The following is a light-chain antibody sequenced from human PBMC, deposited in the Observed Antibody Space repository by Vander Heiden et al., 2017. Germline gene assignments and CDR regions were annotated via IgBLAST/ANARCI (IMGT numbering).Light chain of an antibody. CDR2: WAS. CDR1: QSVLSSSSNKNS. J-gene: IGKJ1*01. CDR3: QQDDTFLRT. V-gene: IGKV4-1*01. Sequence: DIVMTQSPDSLAVSLGERATINCKSSQSVLSSSSNKNSLAWYQQKPGQAPKLIIYWASTRESGVPDRFSGSGSGTDFNLTISGLQAEDVAVYYCQQDDTFLRTFGQGTKVEIK.